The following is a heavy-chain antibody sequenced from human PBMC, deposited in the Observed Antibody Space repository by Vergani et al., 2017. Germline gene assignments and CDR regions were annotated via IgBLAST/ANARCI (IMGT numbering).Heavy chain of an antibody. Sequence: EVQLLESGGGLVQPGGSLRLSCAASGFTFSSYAMSWVRQAPGKGLEWVSAISGSGGSTYYADSVKGRFTISRDNSKNTLYLQMNSLRAEDTAVYYCAKDSVSFDYGDGPGWLDGMDVWGQGTTVTVSS. CDR2: ISGSGGST. V-gene: IGHV3-23*01. CDR3: AKDSVSFDYGDGPGWLDGMDV. D-gene: IGHD4-17*01. CDR1: GFTFSSYA. J-gene: IGHJ6*02.